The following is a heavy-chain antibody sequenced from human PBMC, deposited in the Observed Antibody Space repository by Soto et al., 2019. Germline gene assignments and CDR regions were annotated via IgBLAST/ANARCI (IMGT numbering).Heavy chain of an antibody. V-gene: IGHV3-30-3*01. CDR2: MSYDGSKI. CDR3: ARSVNIAVAGTGIDY. Sequence: QVQLVESGGGVVQPGRCLRLSCAASGFTFSSYAMHWVRQAPGKGLEWVAVMSYDGSKIYYADSVKGRFTISRDNSKNTMYLQIISLKVEDTAVYYCARSVNIAVAGTGIDYWGQGTLVTVSS. D-gene: IGHD6-19*01. J-gene: IGHJ4*02. CDR1: GFTFSSYA.